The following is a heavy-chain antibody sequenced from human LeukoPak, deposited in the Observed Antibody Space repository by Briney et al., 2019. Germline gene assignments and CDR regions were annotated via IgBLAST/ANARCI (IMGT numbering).Heavy chain of an antibody. CDR2: IRGSGSNT. CDR1: GFXFNSYA. D-gene: IGHD3-10*01. CDR3: AKKYYGSGSYWDLDY. J-gene: IGHJ4*02. Sequence: GGSLRLSCAASGFXFNSYAMSWVRQAPGKGREWVSGIRGSGSNTYYADSVKGRFTISRDNSKNTLYLHMNSLRAEDTALYYCAKKYYGSGSYWDLDYWGQGTLVTVSS. V-gene: IGHV3-23*01.